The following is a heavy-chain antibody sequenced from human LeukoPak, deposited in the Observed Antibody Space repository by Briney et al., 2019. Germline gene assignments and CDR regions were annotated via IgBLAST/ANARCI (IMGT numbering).Heavy chain of an antibody. CDR2: IYSSGGT. CDR3: ARDSVLYYFDS. V-gene: IGHV4-61*02. CDR1: GGSISSGSYY. J-gene: IGHJ4*02. Sequence: SETLSLTCTVSGGSISSGSYYWTWIRQPAGKGLEWIGRIYSSGGTNYNPSLKSRVTISVDTSKKHFSLELSSVTAADTAVYYCARDSVLYYFDSWGQGTLVTVSS. D-gene: IGHD6-6*01.